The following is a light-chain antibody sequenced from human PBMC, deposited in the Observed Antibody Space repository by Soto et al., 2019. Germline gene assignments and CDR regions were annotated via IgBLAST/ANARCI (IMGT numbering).Light chain of an antibody. J-gene: IGKJ5*01. CDR2: DVS. V-gene: IGKV1-5*01. Sequence: RQMPQYQSSLSASVGDIVTITCRASQSIGIYLNWYQQEPGKAPKLLIYDVSSLQSGVPSRFSGSGSGTDFTLTISRLQTDECATYYCQQYSTYYTFGQGTRLDIK. CDR1: QSIGIY. CDR3: QQYSTYYT.